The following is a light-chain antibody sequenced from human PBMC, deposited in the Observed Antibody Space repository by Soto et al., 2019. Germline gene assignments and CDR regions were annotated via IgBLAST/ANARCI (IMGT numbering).Light chain of an antibody. V-gene: IGKV3-11*01. CDR1: QSVSTY. CDR3: HQRSNWPT. CDR2: DAS. Sequence: EIVLTQSPATLSLSPGEGATLSCRASQSVSTYLAWYQQKPGQAPRLLIYDASNRATGIPARVSGSGSGTDFTLAISSLEPEDFAVYYCHQRSNWPTFGPGTKVDIK. J-gene: IGKJ3*01.